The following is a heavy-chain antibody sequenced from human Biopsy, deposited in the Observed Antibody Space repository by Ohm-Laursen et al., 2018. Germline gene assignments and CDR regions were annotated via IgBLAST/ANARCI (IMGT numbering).Heavy chain of an antibody. J-gene: IGHJ4*02. V-gene: IGHV3-11*01. CDR2: ISGSGATI. Sequence: SLRLSCAAPGFTFSDYHMAWVRQAPGKGLEWLSYISGSGATIKYADSVKGRFTISRDNAKNSLYLRMNSLRAEDTAVYFCARARDDFVVVPAAFFDFWGQGTLVTVSS. CDR1: GFTFSDYH. D-gene: IGHD2-15*01. CDR3: ARARDDFVVVPAAFFDF.